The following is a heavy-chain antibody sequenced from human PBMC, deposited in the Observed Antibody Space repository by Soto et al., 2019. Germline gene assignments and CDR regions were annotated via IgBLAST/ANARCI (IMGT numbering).Heavy chain of an antibody. J-gene: IGHJ6*02. CDR1: GGTFSSYA. CDR3: ASRYYYDSSGYSNYYYGMDV. D-gene: IGHD3-22*01. CDR2: IIPIFGTA. V-gene: IGHV1-69*13. Sequence: SVKVSCKASGGTFSSYAISWVRQAPGQGLEWMGGIIPIFGTANYAQKFQGRVTITADESTSTAYMELSSLRSEDTAVYYCASRYYYDSSGYSNYYYGMDVWGQGTTVTVSS.